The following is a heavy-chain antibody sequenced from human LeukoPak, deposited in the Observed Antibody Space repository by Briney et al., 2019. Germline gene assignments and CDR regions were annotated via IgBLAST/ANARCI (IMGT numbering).Heavy chain of an antibody. J-gene: IGHJ5*02. CDR1: GGTFSSYA. V-gene: IGHV1-69*13. D-gene: IGHD2-2*01. CDR3: AGYCSSTSCYAGQVPAWFDP. Sequence: SVKVSCKASGGTFSSYAISWVRQAPGQGLEWMGGIIPIFGTANYAQKFQGRVTITADESTSTAYMELSSLRSEDTAVYYCAGYCSSTSCYAGQVPAWFDPWGQGTLVTVSS. CDR2: IIPIFGTA.